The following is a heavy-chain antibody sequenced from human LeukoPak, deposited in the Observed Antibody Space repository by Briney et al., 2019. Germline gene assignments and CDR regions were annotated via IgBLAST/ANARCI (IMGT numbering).Heavy chain of an antibody. D-gene: IGHD5-24*01. CDR2: INPSGGST. CDR1: GYTFTGYY. V-gene: IGHV1-46*01. J-gene: IGHJ4*02. CDR3: ARVSGWRDGYNSYYFDY. Sequence: GASVKVSCKASGYTFTGYYMHWVRQAPGQGLEWMGIINPSGGSTSYAQKFQGRVTMTRDTSTSTVYMELSSLRSEDTAVYYCARVSGWRDGYNSYYFDYWGQGTLVTVSS.